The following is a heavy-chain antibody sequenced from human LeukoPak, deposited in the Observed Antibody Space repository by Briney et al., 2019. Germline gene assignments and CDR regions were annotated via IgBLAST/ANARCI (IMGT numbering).Heavy chain of an antibody. V-gene: IGHV3-53*01. CDR1: EFTVSSNY. CDR3: AKEASIIGTTYHYYYMDV. Sequence: PGGSLRLSCAASEFTVSSNYMTWVRQAPGKGLEWVSVIYSVGSTYYADSVKGRFTISRDNYKNTLYLQMNSLRAEDTAMYYCAKEASIIGTTYHYYYMDVWGKGTTVTVSS. CDR2: IYSVGST. D-gene: IGHD1-7*01. J-gene: IGHJ6*03.